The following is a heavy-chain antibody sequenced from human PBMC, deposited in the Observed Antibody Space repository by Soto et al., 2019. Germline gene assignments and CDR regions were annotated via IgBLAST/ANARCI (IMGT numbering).Heavy chain of an antibody. CDR3: ARDLSKKENWFDP. CDR2: ISYDGSNK. J-gene: IGHJ5*02. D-gene: IGHD4-4*01. CDR1: GFIFSSYA. Sequence: QVQLVESGGGVVQPGRSLRLSCAASGFIFSSYAMHWVRQAPGKGLEWVAVISYDGSNKYYADSVKGRFTISRDNSKNTLYLQMNSLRAEDTAVYYCARDLSKKENWFDPGGQGTLVTVSS. V-gene: IGHV3-30-3*01.